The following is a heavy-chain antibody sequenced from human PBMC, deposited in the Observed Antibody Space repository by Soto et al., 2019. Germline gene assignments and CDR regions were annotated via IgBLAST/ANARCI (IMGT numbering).Heavy chain of an antibody. CDR2: ISAYNGNT. J-gene: IGHJ5*02. Sequence: QVQLVQSGAEVKKPGASVKVSCKASGYTFTSYGISWVRQAPGQGLEWLGWISAYNGNTNYAQKLQGRVPLTTDTSASTAYMELRILGSDDTAVYYCARASLPDCGGDCYTWFDPWGQGTLVTVSS. CDR3: ARASLPDCGGDCYTWFDP. D-gene: IGHD2-21*02. CDR1: GYTFTSYG. V-gene: IGHV1-18*01.